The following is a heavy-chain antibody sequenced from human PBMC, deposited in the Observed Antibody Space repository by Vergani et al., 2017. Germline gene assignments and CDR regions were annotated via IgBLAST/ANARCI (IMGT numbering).Heavy chain of an antibody. CDR2: INIGGRT. CDR1: SFSVSSHY. V-gene: IGHV3-66*02. D-gene: IGHD4-17*01. CDR3: ARGMTTETTDLDGFDI. J-gene: IGHJ3*02. Sequence: LVESGGGLVQPGGSLILSCAASSFSVSSHYMTWVRQAPGKGLEWVSTINIGGRTSYADSVKGRLTLTRDDSKNTLHLQMNSLRPEDTAVYYCARGMTTETTDLDGFDIWGQGTMVSVSS.